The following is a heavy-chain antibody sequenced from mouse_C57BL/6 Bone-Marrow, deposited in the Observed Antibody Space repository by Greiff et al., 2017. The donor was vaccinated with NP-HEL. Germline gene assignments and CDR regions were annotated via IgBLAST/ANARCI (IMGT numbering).Heavy chain of an antibody. CDR2: IDPETGGT. J-gene: IGHJ4*01. Sequence: QVQLQQSGAELVRPGASVTLSCKASGYTFTDYEMHWVKQTPVHGLEWIGAIDPETGGTAYNQKFKGKAILTADKSSSTAYMELRSLTSEDSAVYYCTRRDYDSLYYYAMDYWGQGTSVTVSS. D-gene: IGHD2-4*01. CDR1: GYTFTDYE. V-gene: IGHV1-15*01. CDR3: TRRDYDSLYYYAMDY.